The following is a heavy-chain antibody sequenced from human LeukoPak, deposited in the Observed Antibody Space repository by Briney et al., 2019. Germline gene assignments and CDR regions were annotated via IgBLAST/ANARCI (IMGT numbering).Heavy chain of an antibody. CDR2: ISYDGSNK. CDR3: TRVGYIDEGIDY. D-gene: IGHD5-24*01. Sequence: GGSLRLSCAASGFTFNSYAIHWVRQAPGKGLEWVAVISYDGSNKYYAESVKGRFTISRDNAKNSLYLQMNSLRAEDTAIYYCTRVGYIDEGIDYWGQGTLVTVSS. CDR1: GFTFNSYA. V-gene: IGHV3-30*04. J-gene: IGHJ4*02.